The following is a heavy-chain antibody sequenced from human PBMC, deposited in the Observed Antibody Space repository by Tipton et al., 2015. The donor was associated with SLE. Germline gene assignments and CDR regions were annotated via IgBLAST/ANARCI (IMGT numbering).Heavy chain of an antibody. J-gene: IGHJ4*02. D-gene: IGHD5-18*01. Sequence: TLSLTCTVSGGSISSYYWSWIRQPAGKGLEWIGRIYTSGSTNYNPSLKSRVTISVDTSKNQFSLKLSSVTAADTAVYYCARHEAQLWPFDYWGQGTLVTVSS. V-gene: IGHV4-4*07. CDR3: ARHEAQLWPFDY. CDR2: IYTSGST. CDR1: GGSISSYY.